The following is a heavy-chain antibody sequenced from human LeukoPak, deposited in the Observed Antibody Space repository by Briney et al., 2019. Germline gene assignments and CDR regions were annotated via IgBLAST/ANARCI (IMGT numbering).Heavy chain of an antibody. Sequence: GGSLRLSCAASGFTVIRNYMSWVRQAPGKGLEWVSVIYSGGSTYYADSVKGRFTISRDNSKNTLYLQMNSLRAEDTAVYYCARDNRFGELLGYYGMDVWGQGTTVTVSS. CDR1: GFTVIRNY. J-gene: IGHJ6*02. D-gene: IGHD3-10*01. CDR2: IYSGGST. CDR3: ARDNRFGELLGYYGMDV. V-gene: IGHV3-66*01.